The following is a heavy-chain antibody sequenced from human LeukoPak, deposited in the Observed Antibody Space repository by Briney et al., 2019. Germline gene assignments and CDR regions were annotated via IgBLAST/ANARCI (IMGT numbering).Heavy chain of an antibody. Sequence: KPSGTLSLTCAVSGVSISSNNWWNWVRQSPGKGLEWIGDIYHSGNTNYNPSLKSRVTISVDKSKNHFSLRLNSVTAADTAVYYCATDLGGGGKWGQGTLVTVSS. V-gene: IGHV4-4*02. D-gene: IGHD3-16*01. CDR1: GVSISSNNW. CDR3: ATDLGGGGK. J-gene: IGHJ4*02. CDR2: IYHSGNT.